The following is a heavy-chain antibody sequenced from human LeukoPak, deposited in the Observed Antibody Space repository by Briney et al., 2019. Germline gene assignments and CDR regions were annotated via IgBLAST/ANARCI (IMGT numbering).Heavy chain of an antibody. CDR2: IYYSGNT. CDR1: GGSISSSNW. J-gene: IGHJ4*02. Sequence: SGTLSLTCAVSGGSISSSNWWSWVRQPPGKGLEWIGSIYYSGNTYYNPSLKSRVTISVDTSKNQFSLKLSSVTAADTAVYNCARGFSSWYHLTSYYFDYWGQGTLVTVSS. V-gene: IGHV4-4*02. D-gene: IGHD6-13*01. CDR3: ARGFSSWYHLTSYYFDY.